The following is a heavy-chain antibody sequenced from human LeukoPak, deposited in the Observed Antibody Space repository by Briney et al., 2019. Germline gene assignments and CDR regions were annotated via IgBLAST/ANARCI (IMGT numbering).Heavy chain of an antibody. J-gene: IGHJ6*02. Sequence: PGGSLRLSCAASGFTFSSYGMHWVRQAPGKGLVWVSRINSDGSSTSYADSVKGRFTISRDNAKNTLYLQMNSLRAEDTAVYYCARDGYCTNGVCYDYGMDVWGQGTTVTVSS. CDR1: GFTFSSYG. D-gene: IGHD2-8*01. V-gene: IGHV3-74*01. CDR3: ARDGYCTNGVCYDYGMDV. CDR2: INSDGSST.